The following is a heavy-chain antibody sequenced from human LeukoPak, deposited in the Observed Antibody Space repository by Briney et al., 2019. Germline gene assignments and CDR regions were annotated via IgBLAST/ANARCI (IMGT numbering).Heavy chain of an antibody. V-gene: IGHV3-11*04. J-gene: IGHJ4*02. CDR2: ISSSESTT. Sequence: PGGSLRLSCAASGFTFSDYYMSWIRQAPGKGLEWISYISSSESTTYYADSVKGRFTISRDNAKNSLDLQMNSLRAEDTAVYYCARERESLGSYWGQGTLVTVSS. CDR1: GFTFSDYY. CDR3: ARERESLGSY.